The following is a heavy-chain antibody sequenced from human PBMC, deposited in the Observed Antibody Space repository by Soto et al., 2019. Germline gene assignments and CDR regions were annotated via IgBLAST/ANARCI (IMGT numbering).Heavy chain of an antibody. Sequence: EVQLLESGGGLVQPGGSLRLSCAASGFTFSSYAMSWVRQAPGKGLEWVSAISGSGGSTYYADSVKGRFTISRENSKNTLYLQMNSLRAEDTAVYYCAKDGDHYYDSSGYYGDWFDPWGQGTLVTVSS. CDR2: ISGSGGST. V-gene: IGHV3-23*01. D-gene: IGHD3-22*01. CDR1: GFTFSSYA. J-gene: IGHJ5*02. CDR3: AKDGDHYYDSSGYYGDWFDP.